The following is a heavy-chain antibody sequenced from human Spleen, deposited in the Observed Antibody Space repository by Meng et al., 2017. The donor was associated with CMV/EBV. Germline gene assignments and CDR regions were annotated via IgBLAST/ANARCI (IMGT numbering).Heavy chain of an antibody. D-gene: IGHD6-6*01. CDR2: MNPNSGNT. CDR1: GYTFTSYD. J-gene: IGHJ6*02. CDR3: ASWEYSSSSTMRWYYYGMDV. Sequence: ASVKVSCKASGYTFTSYDINWVRQATGQGLEWMGWMNPNSGNTGYAQKFQGRVTMTRNTSISTAYMELSSLRSEDTAVDYCASWEYSSSSTMRWYYYGMDVWGQGTTVTVSS. V-gene: IGHV1-8*01.